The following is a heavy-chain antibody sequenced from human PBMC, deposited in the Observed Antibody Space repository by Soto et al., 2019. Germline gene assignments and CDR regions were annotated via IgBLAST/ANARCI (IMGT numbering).Heavy chain of an antibody. J-gene: IGHJ4*02. CDR3: ARTHYDFWSGYYSAFDY. Sequence: TSETLSLTCAVYGGSFSGYYWSGIRQPPGKGLEWIGEINHSGSTNYNPSLKSRVTISVDTSKNQFSLKLSSVTAADTAVYYCARTHYDFWSGYYSAFDYWGQGTLVTV. CDR1: GGSFSGYY. D-gene: IGHD3-3*01. CDR2: INHSGST. V-gene: IGHV4-34*01.